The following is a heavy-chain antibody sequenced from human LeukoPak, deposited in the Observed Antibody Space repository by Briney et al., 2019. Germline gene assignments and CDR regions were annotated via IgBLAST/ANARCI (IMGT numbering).Heavy chain of an antibody. CDR2: IYFIGSP. D-gene: IGHD3-10*01. CDR1: GGSISSYY. V-gene: IGHV4-59*01. J-gene: IGHJ3*02. CDR3: AKSNGYGLVDI. Sequence: SETLSLTCTVSGGSISSYYWSWIRQPPGKGLERIGYIYFIGSPKYNPSLKSRVTISLDKSRQQLSLNLTSVTAADTAVYYCAKSNGYGLVDIWGQGTMVTVSS.